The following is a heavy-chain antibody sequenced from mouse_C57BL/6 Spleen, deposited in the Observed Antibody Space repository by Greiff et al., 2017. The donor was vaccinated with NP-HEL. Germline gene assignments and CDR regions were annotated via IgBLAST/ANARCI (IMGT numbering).Heavy chain of an antibody. CDR2: IRSKSNNYAT. CDR1: GFSFNTYA. V-gene: IGHV10-1*01. CDR3: VRSIYYGNYDEFAY. Sequence: EVHLVESGGGLVQPKGSLKLSCAASGFSFNTYAMNWVRQAPGKGLEWVARIRSKSNNYATYYADSVKDRFTISRDDSESMLYLQMNNLKTEDTAMYYCVRSIYYGNYDEFAYWGQGTLVTVSA. D-gene: IGHD2-1*01. J-gene: IGHJ3*01.